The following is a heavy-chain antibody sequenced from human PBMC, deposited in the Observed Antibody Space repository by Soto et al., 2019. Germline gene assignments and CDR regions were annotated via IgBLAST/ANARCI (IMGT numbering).Heavy chain of an antibody. CDR1: GGTFSSYA. Sequence: QVQLVQSGAEVKKPGSSVKVSCKASGGTFSSYAISWVRQAPGQGLEWMGGIIPIFGTANYAQKFQGRVTITADESTSTAYMELSSLRSEDTAVDYCARWVLPAAIEPYGMDVWGQGTTVTVSS. CDR3: ARWVLPAAIEPYGMDV. J-gene: IGHJ6*02. CDR2: IIPIFGTA. V-gene: IGHV1-69*01. D-gene: IGHD2-2*01.